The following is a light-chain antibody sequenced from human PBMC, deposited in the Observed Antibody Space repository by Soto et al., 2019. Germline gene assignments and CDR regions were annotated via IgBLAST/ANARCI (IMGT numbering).Light chain of an antibody. Sequence: QSALTQPASVSGSPGQSISISCTGSSSDVGAYNYVAWYQQKPGKAPKILIYEVDNRPSGISHRFSGSKSGNTASLTISGLQTEDEADYYCRSYTGINTAVFGGGTKVTVL. CDR1: SSDVGAYNY. CDR3: RSYTGINTAV. J-gene: IGLJ3*02. V-gene: IGLV2-14*01. CDR2: EVD.